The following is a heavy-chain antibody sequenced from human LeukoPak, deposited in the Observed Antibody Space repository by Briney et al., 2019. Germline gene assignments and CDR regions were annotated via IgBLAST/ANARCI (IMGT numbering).Heavy chain of an antibody. CDR3: ARDADSSSWYRIY. V-gene: IGHV4-30-4*01. Sequence: SETLSLTCTVSGGSISSGDYYWSWIRQPPGKGLEWIGYINYSGKTYYNPSLNSRAFISMDTSKNQLSMILSSVTAADTAVYYCARDADSSSWYRIYWGQGTLVTVSS. CDR1: GGSISSGDYY. CDR2: INYSGKT. J-gene: IGHJ4*02. D-gene: IGHD6-13*01.